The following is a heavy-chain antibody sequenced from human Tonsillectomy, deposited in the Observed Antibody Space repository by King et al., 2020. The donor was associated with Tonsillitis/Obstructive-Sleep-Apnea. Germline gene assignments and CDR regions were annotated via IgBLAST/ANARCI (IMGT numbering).Heavy chain of an antibody. Sequence: VQLVESGAEVKKPGASVKVSCEASGYTFTSYSMHWLRQAPGQGPEWMGVISPSGGSTSYAQKFQGRVTMTRVTSTSTVYMELSSLRSEDTAVYYCARAPGTIGTTPFDYWGQGTLVTVSS. V-gene: IGHV1-46*01. CDR2: ISPSGGST. J-gene: IGHJ4*02. D-gene: IGHD1-1*01. CDR3: ARAPGTIGTTPFDY. CDR1: GYTFTSYS.